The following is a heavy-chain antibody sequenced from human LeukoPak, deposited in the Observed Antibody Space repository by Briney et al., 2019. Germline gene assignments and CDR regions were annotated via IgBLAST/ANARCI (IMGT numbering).Heavy chain of an antibody. CDR3: ARGRLDTAMVGDY. J-gene: IGHJ4*02. CDR2: ISSSSSYT. CDR1: GFTFSDYY. Sequence: GRSLRLSCAASGFTFSDYYMSWIRQAPGKGLEWVSYISSSSSYTNYADSVKGRFTISRDNAKNSLYLQMNSLRAEDTAVYYCARGRLDTAMVGDYWGQGTLVTVSS. V-gene: IGHV3-11*06. D-gene: IGHD5-18*01.